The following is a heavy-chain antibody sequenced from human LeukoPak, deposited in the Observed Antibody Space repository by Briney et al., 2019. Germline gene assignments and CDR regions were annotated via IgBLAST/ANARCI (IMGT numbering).Heavy chain of an antibody. CDR3: ARDPYSSSWSYGMDI. J-gene: IGHJ6*02. V-gene: IGHV3-7*05. D-gene: IGHD6-13*01. CDR1: GFTFNNYW. Sequence: GGSLRLSCTASGFTFNNYWMSWVRQTPEKGLEWVANIKQDGSEKVYLDSVKGRFTISRDNAQTSLYLHMNSLRAEDTAVYYCARDPYSSSWSYGMDIWGQGTTVTVSS. CDR2: IKQDGSEK.